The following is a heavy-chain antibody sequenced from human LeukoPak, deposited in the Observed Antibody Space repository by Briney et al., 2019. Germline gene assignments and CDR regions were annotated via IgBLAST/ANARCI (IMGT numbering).Heavy chain of an antibody. D-gene: IGHD2-15*01. V-gene: IGHV3-30*04. CDR3: ARDRIDGAYFDY. CDR2: ISYDGSNK. CDR1: GFTFSSYA. J-gene: IGHJ4*02. Sequence: GGSLRLSCAASGFTFSSYAMPWVRQAPGKGLEWVAIISYDGSNKYYADSVKGRFTISRSRDNSKNTLYLQMNSLRAEDTAVYYCARDRIDGAYFDYWGQGTLVTVSS.